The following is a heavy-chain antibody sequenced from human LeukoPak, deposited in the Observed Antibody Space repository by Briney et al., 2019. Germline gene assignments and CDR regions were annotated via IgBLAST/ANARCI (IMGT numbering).Heavy chain of an antibody. Sequence: SETLSLTCTVSGGSISSHYWSWIRQPPGKGLEWIGYIYYSGSTNYNPSLKSRVTISVDTSKNQFSLKLSSVTAADTAVYYCARGFSIAARPLGYWGQGTLVTVSS. D-gene: IGHD6-6*01. CDR2: IYYSGST. CDR1: GGSISSHY. V-gene: IGHV4-59*11. CDR3: ARGFSIAARPLGY. J-gene: IGHJ4*02.